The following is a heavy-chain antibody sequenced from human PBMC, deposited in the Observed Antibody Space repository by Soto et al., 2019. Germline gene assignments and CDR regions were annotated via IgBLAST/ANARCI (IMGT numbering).Heavy chain of an antibody. D-gene: IGHD3-10*01. V-gene: IGHV4-59*02. CDR1: GGSVTTYY. CDR3: VTGSGSSTSDAFDI. J-gene: IGHJ3*02. CDR2: TSHSGST. Sequence: TSETLSLTCTVFGGSVTTYYWTWIRQPPGKGLEWIGFTSHSGSTNYNPSLKSRVTMSVDTSKNQFSLKLISVTAADTAVYYCVTGSGSSTSDAFDIWDRGTMVTVSS.